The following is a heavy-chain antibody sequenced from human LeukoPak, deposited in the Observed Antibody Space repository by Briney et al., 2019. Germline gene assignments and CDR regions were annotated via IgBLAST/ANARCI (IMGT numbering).Heavy chain of an antibody. D-gene: IGHD6-13*01. V-gene: IGHV1-69*05. CDR2: IIPIFGTA. CDR1: GGTFSSYA. J-gene: IGHJ6*03. Sequence: SVKVSCKASGGTFSSYAISWVRQAPGQGLEWMGRIIPIFGTANYAQKFQGRVTITTDESTSTAYMELSSLRSEDTAVYYCARGVAAAGLYYYYYMDVWGKGTTVTVSS. CDR3: ARGVAAAGLYYYYYMDV.